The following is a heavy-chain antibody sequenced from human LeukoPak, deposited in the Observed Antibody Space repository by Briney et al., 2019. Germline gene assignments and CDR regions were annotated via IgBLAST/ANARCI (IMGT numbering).Heavy chain of an antibody. CDR2: IKQEGSEK. CDR1: GFTFTSYW. J-gene: IGHJ5*02. V-gene: IGHV3-7*01. Sequence: GGSLRLSCAASGFTFTSYWMSWVRQAPGKGLEWVSNIKQEGSEKYYADSVKGSFTISRDNAKNSLYLQMNSLRAEDTAVYCCARDETGYCSSTSCYAPSWFDPWGQGTLVTVSS. CDR3: ARDETGYCSSTSCYAPSWFDP. D-gene: IGHD2-2*01.